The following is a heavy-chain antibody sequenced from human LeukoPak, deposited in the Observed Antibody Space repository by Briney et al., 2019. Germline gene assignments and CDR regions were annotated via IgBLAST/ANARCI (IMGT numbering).Heavy chain of an antibody. J-gene: IGHJ4*02. CDR1: GFTVSSNY. V-gene: IGHV3-11*04. CDR3: ARDWSNDYGSGSYDY. CDR2: ISSSGSTI. D-gene: IGHD3-10*01. Sequence: GGSLRLSCAASGFTVSSNYMSWVRQAPGKGLEWLSYISSSGSTIYYADSVKGRFTISRDNAKNSLYLQMNSLRVEDTAVYYCARDWSNDYGSGSYDYWGQGTLVTVSS.